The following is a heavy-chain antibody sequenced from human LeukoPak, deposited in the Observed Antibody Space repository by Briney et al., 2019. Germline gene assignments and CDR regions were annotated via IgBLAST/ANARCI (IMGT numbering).Heavy chain of an antibody. D-gene: IGHD3-22*01. CDR3: ARRAYTSGFYYFDY. CDR1: GGSISSSSYY. CDR2: IYYSGST. V-gene: IGHV4-39*07. Sequence: KPSETLSLTCTVSGGSISSSSYYWGWIRQPPGKGLEWIGSIYYSGSTYYNPSLKSRVTISVDTSKNQFSLKLTSVTAADTAVYFCARRAYTSGFYYFDYWGQGTLVTVSS. J-gene: IGHJ4*02.